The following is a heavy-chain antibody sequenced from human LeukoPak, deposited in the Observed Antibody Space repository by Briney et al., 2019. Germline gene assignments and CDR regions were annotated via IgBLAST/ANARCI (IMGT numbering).Heavy chain of an antibody. CDR1: GFTFSSYG. D-gene: IGHD2-15*01. CDR2: IWYDGSNK. V-gene: IGHV3-33*01. J-gene: IGHJ5*02. Sequence: PGRSLRLSCAASGFTFSSYGMHWVRQAPGKGLEWVAVIWYDGSNKYYADSVKGRFTISRDNSKNTLYLQMNSLRAEDTAVYYCARAGGSYCSGGSCTHGWFDPWGQGTLVTVSS. CDR3: ARAGGSYCSGGSCTHGWFDP.